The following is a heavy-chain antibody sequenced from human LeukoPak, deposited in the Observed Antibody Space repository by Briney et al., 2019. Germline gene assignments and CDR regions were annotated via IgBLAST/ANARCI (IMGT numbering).Heavy chain of an antibody. D-gene: IGHD6-13*01. J-gene: IGHJ6*02. CDR1: GFTFSTYA. V-gene: IGHV3-23*01. CDR2: ISGSGGRT. Sequence: GGSLRLSCAASGFTFSTYAMSWVRQAPGKGLEWVSGISGSGGRTYYADSVKGRFTISRDNSKNTLYLQMNSLRAEDTAVYYCARLRPYSSSWYAYYGMDVWGQGTTVTVSS. CDR3: ARLRPYSSSWYAYYGMDV.